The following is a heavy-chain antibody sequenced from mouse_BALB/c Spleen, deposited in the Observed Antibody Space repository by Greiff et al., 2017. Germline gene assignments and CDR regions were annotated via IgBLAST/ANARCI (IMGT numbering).Heavy chain of an antibody. Sequence: EVKLQESGPGLVKPSQSLSLTCTVTGYSITSDYAWNWIRQFPGNKLEWMGYISYSGSTSYNPSLKSRISITRDTSKNQFFLQLNSVTTEDTATYYCASPYDYDAWFAYWGQGTLVTVSA. V-gene: IGHV3-2*02. CDR3: ASPYDYDAWFAY. J-gene: IGHJ3*01. CDR2: ISYSGST. CDR1: GYSITSDYA. D-gene: IGHD2-4*01.